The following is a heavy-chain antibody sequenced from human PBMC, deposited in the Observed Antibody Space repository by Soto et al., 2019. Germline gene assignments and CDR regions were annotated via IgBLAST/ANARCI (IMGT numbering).Heavy chain of an antibody. D-gene: IGHD3-9*01. CDR3: ASHRYFDHHAAAWFDP. J-gene: IGHJ5*02. V-gene: IGHV1-69*02. CDR1: GGTFSSYT. Sequence: QVQLVQSGAEVKKPGSSVKVSCKASGGTFSSYTISWVRQAPGQGLEWMGRIIPILGIANYAQKFQGRVTITXXKXTXXAYMELSSLRSEDTAVYYCASHRYFDHHAAAWFDPWGQGTLVTVSS. CDR2: IIPILGIA.